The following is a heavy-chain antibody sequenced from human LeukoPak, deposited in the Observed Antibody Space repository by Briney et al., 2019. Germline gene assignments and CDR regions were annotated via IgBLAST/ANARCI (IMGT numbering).Heavy chain of an antibody. J-gene: IGHJ4*02. D-gene: IGHD1-26*01. Sequence: GGSLRLSCAASGFTFSSYAMHWVRQAPGKGLEWVAVISYDGSNKYYADSVKGRFTISRDNSKNTLYLQMNSLRAEDTAVYYCAKEGATSFGPFDYWGQGTLVTVSS. V-gene: IGHV3-30-3*01. CDR1: GFTFSSYA. CDR2: ISYDGSNK. CDR3: AKEGATSFGPFDY.